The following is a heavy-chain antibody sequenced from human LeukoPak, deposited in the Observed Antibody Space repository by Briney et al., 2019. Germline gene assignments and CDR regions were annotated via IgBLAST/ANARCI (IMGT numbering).Heavy chain of an antibody. Sequence: SVKVSCKASGGTFSSYAISWVRQAPGQGLEWMGGIIPIFGTANYAQKFQGRVTITADESTSTAYMELSSLRSEDTAVYYCGRGRDLAVAELDYWGQGTLVTVSS. D-gene: IGHD6-19*01. J-gene: IGHJ4*02. V-gene: IGHV1-69*13. CDR3: GRGRDLAVAELDY. CDR1: GGTFSSYA. CDR2: IIPIFGTA.